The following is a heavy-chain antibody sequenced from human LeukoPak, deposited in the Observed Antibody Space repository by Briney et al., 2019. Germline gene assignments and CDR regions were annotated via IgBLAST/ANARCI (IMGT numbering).Heavy chain of an antibody. CDR3: ARDYADYVGFFFFDH. CDR2: ISDSGGST. Sequence: GGSLRLSCAASGFALTNYAMNWVRLAPGKGLECVSSISDSGGSTYYADSAKGRFTISRDNSKNTPYLQMDSLRAEDTAVYYCARDYADYVGFFFFDHWGQGTLVTVSS. D-gene: IGHD4-17*01. J-gene: IGHJ4*02. V-gene: IGHV3-23*01. CDR1: GFALTNYA.